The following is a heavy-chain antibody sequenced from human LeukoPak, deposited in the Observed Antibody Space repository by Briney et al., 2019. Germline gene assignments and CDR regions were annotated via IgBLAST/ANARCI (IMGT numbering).Heavy chain of an antibody. CDR1: GFTFSSYW. Sequence: GGSLRLSCAAPGFTFSSYWMHWVRQAPGKGLVWVSRINSDGSSTSYADSVKGRFTISRDNAKNTLYLQMNSLRAEDTAVYYCAKAPKRYFGPVLFGWGQGTLVTVSS. J-gene: IGHJ4*02. D-gene: IGHD3-9*01. CDR3: AKAPKRYFGPVLFG. CDR2: INSDGSST. V-gene: IGHV3-74*01.